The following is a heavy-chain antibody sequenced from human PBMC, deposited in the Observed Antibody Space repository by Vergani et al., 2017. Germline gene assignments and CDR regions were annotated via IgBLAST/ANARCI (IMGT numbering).Heavy chain of an antibody. CDR3: ARLSYDTTPYLQGGYDC. D-gene: IGHD3-22*01. Sequence: EVQLLQSGGGVIQPGGSVRLSCAASGFTFSAYPMTWVRQAPGKGLEWVSAISARYPSTYYADSVKGRFTISRDNSKNMLYLQMNSLRAEDTAVDYCARLSYDTTPYLQGGYDCWGQGTLVSVSS. CDR2: ISARYPST. CDR1: GFTFSAYP. V-gene: IGHV3-23*01. J-gene: IGHJ4*02.